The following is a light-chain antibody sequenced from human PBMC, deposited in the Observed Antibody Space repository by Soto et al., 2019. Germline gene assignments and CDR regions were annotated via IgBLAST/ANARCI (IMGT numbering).Light chain of an antibody. CDR2: GAS. J-gene: IGKJ1*01. CDR1: QSVSSTY. Sequence: EIVLTQSPGTLSLSPGERATLSCRASQSVSSTYLIWYQQKPGQAPRLLIYGASSRATGVPERFSGGGSGKDFHLTISSLEPEDFAVYYCQHFVNSLKWTFGTRTK. CDR3: QHFVNSLKWT. V-gene: IGKV3-20*01.